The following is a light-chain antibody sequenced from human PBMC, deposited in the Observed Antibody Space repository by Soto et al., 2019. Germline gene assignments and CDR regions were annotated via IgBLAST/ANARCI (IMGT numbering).Light chain of an antibody. V-gene: IGKV3-20*01. Sequence: EIGLTQSAGTLSLSPGERATLSWRASQSVRSSYLAWYQQKPGQTPRLLIYGASSRATGIPDRFSGSGSGTDFTLTISRLETEDFAVYYCQQYGSSPLTFGQGTKVDIK. CDR1: QSVRSSY. J-gene: IGKJ1*01. CDR3: QQYGSSPLT. CDR2: GAS.